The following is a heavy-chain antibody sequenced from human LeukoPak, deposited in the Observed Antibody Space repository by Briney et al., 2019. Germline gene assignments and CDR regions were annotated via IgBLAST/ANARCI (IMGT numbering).Heavy chain of an antibody. D-gene: IGHD3-16*01. V-gene: IGHV3-7*03. CDR3: ARGGGLDV. Sequence: GGSLRLSCAASGFTFSSYWMNWARQAPGKRLEWVASINHNGNVNYYVDSVKGRFTISRDNAKNSLYLQMSNLRAEDTAMYFCARGGGLDVWGQGATVTVSS. CDR2: INHNGNVN. CDR1: GFTFSSYW. J-gene: IGHJ6*02.